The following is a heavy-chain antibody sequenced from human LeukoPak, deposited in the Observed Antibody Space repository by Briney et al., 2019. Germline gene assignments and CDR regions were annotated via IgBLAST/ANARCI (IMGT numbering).Heavy chain of an antibody. D-gene: IGHD6-6*01. CDR2: ISGSGGST. V-gene: IGHV3-23*01. J-gene: IGHJ4*02. Sequence: GGSLRLSCAASGFTFSSYAISWVRQAPGKGLEWVSAISGSGGSTYYADSVKGRFTISRDNSKNTLYLQMNSLRAEDTAVYYCARVGQSIAAPFDYWGQGTLVTVSS. CDR1: GFTFSSYA. CDR3: ARVGQSIAAPFDY.